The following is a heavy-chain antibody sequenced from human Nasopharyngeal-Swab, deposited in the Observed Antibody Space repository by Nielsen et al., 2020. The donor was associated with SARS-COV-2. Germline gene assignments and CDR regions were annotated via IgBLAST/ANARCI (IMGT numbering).Heavy chain of an antibody. Sequence: GGSLRLSCAASGFTFSSYGMHWVRQAPGKGLEWVAVISYDGSNKYYADSVKGRFTISRDNSKNTLYLQMNSLRAEDTAVYYCAKARDGYNVFDYWGQGTLVTVSS. J-gene: IGHJ4*02. V-gene: IGHV3-30*18. D-gene: IGHD5-24*01. CDR1: GFTFSSYG. CDR3: AKARDGYNVFDY. CDR2: ISYDGSNK.